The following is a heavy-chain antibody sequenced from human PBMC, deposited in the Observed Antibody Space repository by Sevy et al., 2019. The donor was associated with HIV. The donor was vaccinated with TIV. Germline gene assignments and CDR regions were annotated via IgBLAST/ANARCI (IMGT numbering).Heavy chain of an antibody. CDR2: IYSGVTT. CDR1: GFTVSNSY. Sequence: GGSLRLSCAASGFTVSNSYMSWVRQAPGKGLEWVSIIYSGVTTSYADSVRGRFTISRDNSKNTLSLQMNSLRAEDTAVYYWARLGVYYYDSSGYYTTGNAFDIWGQGTMVTVSS. V-gene: IGHV3-53*01. D-gene: IGHD3-22*01. J-gene: IGHJ3*02. CDR3: ARLGVYYYDSSGYYTTGNAFDI.